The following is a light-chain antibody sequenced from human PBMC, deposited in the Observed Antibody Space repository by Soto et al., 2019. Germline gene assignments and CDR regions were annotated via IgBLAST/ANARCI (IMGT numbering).Light chain of an antibody. CDR3: SSYAGSNVV. CDR2: EVS. Sequence: QSVLTQPPSASGSPGQSVTISCTGTSSDVGGYNYVSWYQQHPGKAPKLMIYEVSKRPSGVPDRFSGSKSGNTASLTVSGLHAEDEADYYCSSYAGSNVVFGGGTKVTVL. V-gene: IGLV2-8*01. CDR1: SSDVGGYNY. J-gene: IGLJ2*01.